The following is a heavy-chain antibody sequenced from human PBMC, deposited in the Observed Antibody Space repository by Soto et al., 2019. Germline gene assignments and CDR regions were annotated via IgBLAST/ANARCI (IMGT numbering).Heavy chain of an antibody. CDR1: GLKFDDYA. V-gene: IGHV3-9*01. CDR3: ARVHSSGWYVEPYDA. D-gene: IGHD6-19*01. CDR2: INWNGAYS. J-gene: IGHJ3*01. Sequence: EVQLVESGGNLARPGESLRLSCAASGLKFDDYAFHWVRQAPGKGPEWVSGINWNGAYSGYADSVKGRFTISRDNAGNFVYLQMDTLRPEDTALYYCARVHSSGWYVEPYDAWGQGTMVTVSS.